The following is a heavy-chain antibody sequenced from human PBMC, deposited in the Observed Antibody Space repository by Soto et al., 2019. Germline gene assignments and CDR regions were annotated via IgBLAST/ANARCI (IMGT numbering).Heavy chain of an antibody. Sequence: QVQLQESGPGLAKPSQKLSLTCTVSGASLSSGGYYWTWIRQGPGKAMEWIGYIFHTGTTFYNHSLKSRVVMSIEKSDNQFSLNLRSVTAADTAVYYCARGLGYDSNGRFLAAFDVWGQGTMVTFSS. D-gene: IGHD3-22*01. J-gene: IGHJ3*01. CDR1: GASLSSGGYY. CDR2: IFHTGTT. V-gene: IGHV4-31*03. CDR3: ARGLGYDSNGRFLAAFDV.